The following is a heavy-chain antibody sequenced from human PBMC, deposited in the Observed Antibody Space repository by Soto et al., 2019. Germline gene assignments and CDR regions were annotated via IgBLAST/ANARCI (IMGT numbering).Heavy chain of an antibody. V-gene: IGHV3-11*01. CDR1: GFTFSALY. Sequence: QVQLTESGGGLVKPGGSLRLSCAASGFTFSALYMSWIRQAPGKGLEWVSCIDSGGDKKIYAESVRGRFTISRDNAKNSLYLQMNSLRAEDTAVYYCARDRGAVTGDYFYYWGQGTLVSVSS. CDR2: IDSGGDKK. J-gene: IGHJ4*02. CDR3: ARDRGAVTGDYFYY. D-gene: IGHD6-19*01.